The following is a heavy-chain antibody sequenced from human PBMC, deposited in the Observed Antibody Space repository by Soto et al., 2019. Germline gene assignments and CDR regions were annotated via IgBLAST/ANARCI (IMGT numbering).Heavy chain of an antibody. J-gene: IGHJ4*02. CDR2: ISSNGGST. CDR1: GFTFSSYA. Sequence: GGSLRLSCAASGFTFSSYAMHWVRQAPGKGLEYVSAISSNGGSTYYAGSVKGRFTVSRDNSKNTLYLQMGSLRAEDMAVYYCARSGSWYSFFDYWGQGTLVTVSS. D-gene: IGHD2-15*01. CDR3: ARSGSWYSFFDY. V-gene: IGHV3-64*02.